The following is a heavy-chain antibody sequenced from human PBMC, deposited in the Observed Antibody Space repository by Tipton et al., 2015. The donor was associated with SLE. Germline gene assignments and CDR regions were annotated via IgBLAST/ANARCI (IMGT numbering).Heavy chain of an antibody. CDR1: GGSIGPYY. V-gene: IGHV4-59*01. J-gene: IGHJ4*01. CDR2: IYNSATSSGST. Sequence: TLSLTCKVSGGSIGPYYWNWIRQSPGKGLECIGYIYNSATSSGSTNYNSSLKSRVTMSVDPSRMQISLNLRSVTAADTAVYYCALVAAVGRIDYWGHGTLVTVSP. D-gene: IGHD6-13*01. CDR3: ALVAAVGRIDY.